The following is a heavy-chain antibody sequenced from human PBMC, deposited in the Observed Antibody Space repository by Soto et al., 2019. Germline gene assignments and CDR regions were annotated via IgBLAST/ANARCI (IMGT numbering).Heavy chain of an antibody. CDR1: GFTFSSYA. CDR3: AIGYSYAPFAP. CDR2: ISGSGDIT. Sequence: SLRLSCAASGFTFSSYAMSWVRQAPGKGLEWVSGISGSGDITYSADSVKGRFTIPRDNSKNTLYLQMNSLRAEDTAVYYWAIGYSYAPFAPWGQGTLVTVSS. V-gene: IGHV3-23*01. D-gene: IGHD5-18*01. J-gene: IGHJ5*02.